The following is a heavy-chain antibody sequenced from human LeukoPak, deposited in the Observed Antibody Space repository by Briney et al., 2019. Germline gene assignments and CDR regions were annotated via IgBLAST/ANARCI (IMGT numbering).Heavy chain of an antibody. Sequence: SETLSLTCTVSGGSISSYYWRWIRQPPGKGLGWIGYIYYSGSTNYNPSLKSRVTISVDTSKNQFSLKLSSVTAADTAVYYCARVGATGYFDYWGQGTLVTVSS. V-gene: IGHV4-59*08. CDR3: ARVGATGYFDY. D-gene: IGHD1-26*01. CDR2: IYYSGST. CDR1: GGSISSYY. J-gene: IGHJ4*02.